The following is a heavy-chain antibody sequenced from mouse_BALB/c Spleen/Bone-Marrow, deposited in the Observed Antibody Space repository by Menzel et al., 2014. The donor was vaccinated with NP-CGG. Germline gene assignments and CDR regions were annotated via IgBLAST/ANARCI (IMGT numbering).Heavy chain of an antibody. CDR1: GYTFISYY. Sequence: VKLMESGAELVKPGASVKLSCKASGYTFISYYMYWVKQRPGQGLEWIGEINPSNGGTNFNEKFKSKATLTVDKSSSTAYMQLSSLTSEDSAVYYCTRENYGFAYWGQGTLVTVSA. D-gene: IGHD1-1*02. CDR2: INPSNGGT. CDR3: TRENYGFAY. J-gene: IGHJ3*01. V-gene: IGHV1S81*02.